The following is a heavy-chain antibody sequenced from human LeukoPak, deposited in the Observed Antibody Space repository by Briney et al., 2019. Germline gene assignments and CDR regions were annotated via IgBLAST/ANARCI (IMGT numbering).Heavy chain of an antibody. D-gene: IGHD6-13*01. V-gene: IGHV3-30-3*01. CDR1: GFSFSSYA. CDR2: ISYDGSNK. J-gene: IGHJ1*01. Sequence: GGSLRLSCAASGFSFSSYAMHWVRQAPGKGLEGVAVISYDGSNKYYADSVKGRFTISRDNSKNTLYLQMNSLRAEDTAVYYCATTPRDGTSWYSSSFAAYFQHWGQGTLVTVSS. CDR3: ATTPRDGTSWYSSSFAAYFQH.